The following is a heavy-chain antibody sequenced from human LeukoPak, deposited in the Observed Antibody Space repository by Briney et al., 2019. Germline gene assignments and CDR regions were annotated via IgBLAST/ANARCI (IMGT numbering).Heavy chain of an antibody. CDR1: GFTFSDYS. CDR3: TRGPTLIGVAGTWPLDY. D-gene: IGHD6-19*01. J-gene: IGHJ4*02. CDR2: LSSGSTYK. Sequence: GGSLRLSCAASGFTFSDYSMHWVRQAPGEGLEWVSSLSSGSTYKYSADSLKGRFTISRDNAKNSLYLQMNSLRAEDSAVYYCTRGPTLIGVAGTWPLDYWGQGTLVTVSS. V-gene: IGHV3-21*01.